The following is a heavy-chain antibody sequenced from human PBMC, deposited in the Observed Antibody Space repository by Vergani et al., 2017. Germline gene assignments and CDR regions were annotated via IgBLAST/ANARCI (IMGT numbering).Heavy chain of an antibody. CDR2: IQFDGSNQ. J-gene: IGHJ4*02. CDR1: GFTLSNYD. D-gene: IGHD3-16*01. V-gene: IGHV3-30*02. CDR3: AKHFRGWGIDY. Sequence: QVQLVESGGGLVQRGGSLRLSCATSGFTLSNYDMQWIRQGPGKGLELVAFIQFDGSNQYYADSVKGRFTLSKDFSKNTLYLQMNSLRTDDTATYYCAKHFRGWGIDYGGQGTQVIVSS.